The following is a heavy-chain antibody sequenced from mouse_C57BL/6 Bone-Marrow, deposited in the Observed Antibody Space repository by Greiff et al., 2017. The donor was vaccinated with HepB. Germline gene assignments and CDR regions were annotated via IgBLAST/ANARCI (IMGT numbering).Heavy chain of an antibody. Sequence: QVQLKQPGAELVKPGASVKLSCKASGYTFTSYWMHWVKQRPGQGLEWIGMIHPNSGSTNYNEKFKSKATLTVDKSSSTAYMQLSSLTSEDSAVYYCARGILNYYGSSYDYWGQGTLVTVSA. CDR1: GYTFTSYW. CDR2: IHPNSGST. D-gene: IGHD1-1*01. J-gene: IGHJ3*01. V-gene: IGHV1-64*01. CDR3: ARGILNYYGSSYDY.